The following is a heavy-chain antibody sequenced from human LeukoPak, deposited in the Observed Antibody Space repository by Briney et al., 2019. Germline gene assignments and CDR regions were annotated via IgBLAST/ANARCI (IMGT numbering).Heavy chain of an antibody. Sequence: ADTLSLTCAVSGYSLGKNYYWGWIRQPPGKGLEWIGRIYGTGSTTYNPSLMNRVTMSVDTSKNHFSLKLTSVTAADTAVYYCARYDSRGSASTRFDYWGQGILVTISS. CDR2: IYGTGST. CDR1: GYSLGKNYY. CDR3: ARYDSRGSASTRFDY. D-gene: IGHD3-16*01. J-gene: IGHJ4*02. V-gene: IGHV4-38-2*01.